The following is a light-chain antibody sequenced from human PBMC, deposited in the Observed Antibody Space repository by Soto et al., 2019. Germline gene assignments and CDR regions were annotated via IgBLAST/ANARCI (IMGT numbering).Light chain of an antibody. J-gene: IGLJ1*01. V-gene: IGLV1-44*01. CDR3: GSWGDSLNSFFV. CDR1: SSNIGSNT. CDR2: SNI. Sequence: QSVLTQPPSASGTPGQRVTISCSGSSSNIGSNTVNWYQHLPGAAPRLLIYSNIQRPSGVPDRFSGSKSGTSASLAISGLRSDDAADYYCGSWGDSLNSFFVFGTGTKLTVL.